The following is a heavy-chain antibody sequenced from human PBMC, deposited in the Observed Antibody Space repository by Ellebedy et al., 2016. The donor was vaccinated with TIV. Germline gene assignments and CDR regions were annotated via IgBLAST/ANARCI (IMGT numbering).Heavy chain of an antibody. V-gene: IGHV3-7*04. CDR1: GITFSSYW. CDR2: IKEDGSDK. J-gene: IGHJ4*02. Sequence: PGGSLRLSCVASGITFSSYWMGWVRQAPGKGLEWVANIKEDGSDKYYVDSVKGRFTISRDNAKNSLYLQMNSLRVEDTDVYYCARDQWRIFDYWGQGALVTVSS. CDR3: ARDQWRIFDY. D-gene: IGHD6-19*01.